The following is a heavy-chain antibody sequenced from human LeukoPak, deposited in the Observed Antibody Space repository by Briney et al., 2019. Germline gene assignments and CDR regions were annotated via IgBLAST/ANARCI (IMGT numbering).Heavy chain of an antibody. V-gene: IGHV1-18*01. J-gene: IGHJ4*02. D-gene: IGHD3-22*01. CDR3: ARDYYDTSGYYGCVDY. CDR2: ISAYNGNT. CDR1: GYTFTSYG. Sequence: GASVKVSCKASGYTFTSYGISWVRQAPGQGLEWMGWISAYNGNTKYAQKLQGRVTMTTDTSTSTAYMELRSLRSDDTAVYYCARDYYDTSGYYGCVDYWGQGTLVTVSS.